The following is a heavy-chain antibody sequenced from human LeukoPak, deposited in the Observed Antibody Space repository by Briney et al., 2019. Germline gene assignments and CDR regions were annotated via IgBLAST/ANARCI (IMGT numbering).Heavy chain of an antibody. CDR3: ARDPPRYRYCSSTSCYTPYFDY. V-gene: IGHV1-2*02. CDR1: GYTFTGYY. CDR2: INPNSGGT. D-gene: IGHD2-2*02. Sequence: ASVKVSCKASGYTFTGYYMHWVRQAPGQGLEWMGWINPNSGGTNYAQKFQGRVTMTRDTSISTAYMELSRLRSDDTAVYYCARDPPRYRYCSSTSCYTPYFDYWGQGTLVTVSS. J-gene: IGHJ4*02.